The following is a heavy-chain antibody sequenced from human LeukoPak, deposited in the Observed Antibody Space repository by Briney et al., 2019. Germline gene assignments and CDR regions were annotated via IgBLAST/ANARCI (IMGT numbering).Heavy chain of an antibody. CDR1: GFTFSSYA. V-gene: IGHV3-64*01. D-gene: IGHD2-2*01. J-gene: IGHJ4*02. CDR2: IGSNGGST. CDR3: AREHIVEPPALTFDY. Sequence: GGSLRLSCAASGFTFSSYAMHWVRQAPGKGLEYVSAIGSNGGSTYYANSVKGRFTISRDNSKNTLYLQMGSLRAEDMAVYYCAREHIVEPPALTFDYWGQGTLVTVSS.